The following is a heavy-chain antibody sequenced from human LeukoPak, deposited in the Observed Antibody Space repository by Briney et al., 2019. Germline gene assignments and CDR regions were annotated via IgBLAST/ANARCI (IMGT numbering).Heavy chain of an antibody. Sequence: GASVKVSCKASGYTFTSYGISWVRQAPGQGLEWMGWINPNSGGTNYAQKFQGRVTMTRDTSISTAYMELSRLRSDDTAVYYCARSYYGGNVLPLNWGQGTLVTVSS. J-gene: IGHJ4*02. D-gene: IGHD4-23*01. V-gene: IGHV1-2*02. CDR1: GYTFTSYG. CDR3: ARSYYGGNVLPLN. CDR2: INPNSGGT.